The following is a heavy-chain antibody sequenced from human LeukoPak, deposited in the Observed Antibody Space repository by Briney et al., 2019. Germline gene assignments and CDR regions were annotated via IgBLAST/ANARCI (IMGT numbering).Heavy chain of an antibody. CDR3: ARLLGIVVVVAANNWFDP. CDR1: GYSFTSYW. Sequence: GESLKISCKGSGYSFTSYWIGWVRQMPGKGLEWMGIIYPGDSDTRYSPSFQGQVTISADKSISTAYLQWNSLKASDTAMYYCARLLGIVVVVAANNWFDPWGQGTLVTVSS. J-gene: IGHJ5*02. CDR2: IYPGDSDT. D-gene: IGHD2-15*01. V-gene: IGHV5-51*01.